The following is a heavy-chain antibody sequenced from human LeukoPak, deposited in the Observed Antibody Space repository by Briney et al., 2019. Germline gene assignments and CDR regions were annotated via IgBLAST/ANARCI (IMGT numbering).Heavy chain of an antibody. CDR2: MNPKSGDT. V-gene: IGHV1-8*03. J-gene: IGHJ5*02. Sequence: ASVKVSCKASGYSFTNYDINWVRQATGQGLEWMGWMNPKSGDTGYSQKFQGRVFITRDTSINTAYMELSRLRSDDTAVYYCASAGGSYLAWFDPWGQGTLVTVSS. D-gene: IGHD1-26*01. CDR1: GYSFTNYD. CDR3: ASAGGSYLAWFDP.